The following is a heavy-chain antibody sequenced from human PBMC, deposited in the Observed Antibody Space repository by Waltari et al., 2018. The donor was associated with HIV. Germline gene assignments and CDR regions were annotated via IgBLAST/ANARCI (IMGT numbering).Heavy chain of an antibody. J-gene: IGHJ4*02. Sequence: EVQLVESGGGLVKPGGSLRLSCAASGFTFSGFSMSWIRQAPGRGLEWVASIDSSNTYIHYADSVRGRFTISRDNAKNSLYLQMNSLRAEDTALYYCARFDGGNSEVYHWGQGTLVTVSS. CDR3: ARFDGGNSEVYH. V-gene: IGHV3-21*01. CDR2: IDSSNTYI. CDR1: GFTFSGFS. D-gene: IGHD2-21*01.